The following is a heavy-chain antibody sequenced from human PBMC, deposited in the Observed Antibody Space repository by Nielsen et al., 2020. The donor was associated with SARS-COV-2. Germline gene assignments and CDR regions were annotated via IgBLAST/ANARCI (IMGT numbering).Heavy chain of an antibody. V-gene: IGHV3-30*03. J-gene: IGHJ4*02. CDR3: ARDSSGWYMVY. CDR2: ISYDGSNK. D-gene: IGHD6-19*01. CDR1: GFTFSSYG. Sequence: GESLKISCAASGFTFSSYGMHWVRQAPGKGLEWVAVISYDGSNKYYADSVKGRFTISRDNSKNTLYLQMNSLRAEDTAVYYCARDSSGWYMVYWGQGTLVTVSS.